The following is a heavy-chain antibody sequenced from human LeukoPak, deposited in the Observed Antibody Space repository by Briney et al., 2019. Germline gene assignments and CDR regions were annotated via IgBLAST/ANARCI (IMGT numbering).Heavy chain of an antibody. CDR2: IYYSGST. V-gene: IGHV4-59*01. J-gene: IGHJ4*02. Sequence: SGTLSLTCTVSGGSISSYYWSWIRQPPGKGLEWIGYIYYSGSTNYNPSLKSRVTISVDTSKNQFSLKLSSVTAADTAVYYCARGLRTVTTSSHGYYFDYWGQGTLVTVSS. CDR1: GGSISSYY. D-gene: IGHD4-17*01. CDR3: ARGLRTVTTSSHGYYFDY.